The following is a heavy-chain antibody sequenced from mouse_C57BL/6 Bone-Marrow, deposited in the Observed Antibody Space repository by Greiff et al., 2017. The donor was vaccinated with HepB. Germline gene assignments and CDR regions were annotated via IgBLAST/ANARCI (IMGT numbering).Heavy chain of an antibody. CDR1: GFTFSDYG. D-gene: IGHD1-1*01. CDR3: ASTVVAPFAY. J-gene: IGHJ3*01. Sequence: EVKLQESGGGLVKPGGSLKLSCAASGFTFSDYGMHWVRQAPEKGLEWVAYISSGSSTIYYADTVKGRFTISRDNAKNTRFLQMTSLRSEDTAMYYCASTVVAPFAYWGQGTLVTVSA. CDR2: ISSGSSTI. V-gene: IGHV5-17*01.